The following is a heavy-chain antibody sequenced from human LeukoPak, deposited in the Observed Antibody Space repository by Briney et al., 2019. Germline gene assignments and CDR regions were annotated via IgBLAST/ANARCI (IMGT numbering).Heavy chain of an antibody. V-gene: IGHV1-46*03. CDR2: INPSGGST. CDR1: GYTFTSYY. Sequence: ASVKVSCKASGYTFTSYYMHWVRQAPGQELEWMGIINPSGGSTSYAQKFQGRVTITRDTSTSTVYMELSSLRSEDTAVYYCARDVGYCSSTSCPEYYFDYWGQGTLVTVSS. CDR3: ARDVGYCSSTSCPEYYFDY. D-gene: IGHD2-2*01. J-gene: IGHJ4*02.